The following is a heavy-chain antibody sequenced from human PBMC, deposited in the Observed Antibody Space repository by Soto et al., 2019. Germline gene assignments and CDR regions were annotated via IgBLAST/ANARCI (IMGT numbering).Heavy chain of an antibody. D-gene: IGHD2-15*01. CDR1: GGTLSSYT. V-gene: IGHV1-69*08. J-gene: IGHJ4*02. CDR3: ARDKGYCSVTSCPDFDY. Sequence: QVQLVQSGAEVKTPGSSVKVSCKASGGTLSSYTFSWVRQAPGQGLEWMGRVIPTLGVTNYAKKFQGRFTIVVDTATSTAYMELNSLRYEDTAVYYCARDKGYCSVTSCPDFDYWGQGTLVTVSS. CDR2: VIPTLGVT.